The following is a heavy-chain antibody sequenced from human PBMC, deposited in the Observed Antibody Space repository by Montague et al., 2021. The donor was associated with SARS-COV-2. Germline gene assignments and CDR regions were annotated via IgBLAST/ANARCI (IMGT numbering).Heavy chain of an antibody. V-gene: IGHV4-30-4*01. CDR3: ARVRDSSGHDY. Sequence: SETLSLTCTVSGGSISSDDYYWSWIRQPPGKGLEWIGYIFYSGSAYYSPSLESRSTISIDTSKNQFSLRLTSVTAADTAVYCCARVRDSSGHDYWGQGTLVTVSS. D-gene: IGHD3-22*01. J-gene: IGHJ4*02. CDR1: GGSISSDDYY. CDR2: IFYSGSA.